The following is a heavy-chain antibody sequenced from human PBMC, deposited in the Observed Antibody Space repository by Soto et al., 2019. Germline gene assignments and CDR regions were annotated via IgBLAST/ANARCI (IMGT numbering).Heavy chain of an antibody. J-gene: IGHJ6*04. CDR3: ARVLVTTTVSAI. CDR1: GYTFTSYY. D-gene: IGHD4-17*01. V-gene: IGHV1-46*03. Sequence: ASVKGSCKASGYTFTSYYMHWVRQAPGQGLEWMGIINPSGGSTSYAQKFQGRVTMTMDTSTSTVYMELSSLRSEDTAVYYCARVLVTTTVSAIWGKGTMVPVTS. CDR2: INPSGGST.